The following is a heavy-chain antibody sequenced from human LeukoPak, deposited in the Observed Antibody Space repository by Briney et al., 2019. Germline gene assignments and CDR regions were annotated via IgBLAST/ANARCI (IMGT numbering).Heavy chain of an antibody. V-gene: IGHV1-18*01. CDR3: ARDFSGYDSLDY. J-gene: IGHJ4*02. CDR1: GYTFTSYD. CDR2: ISAYNGNT. Sequence: ASVKVSCKASGYTFTSYDINWVRQAPGQGLEWMGWISAYNGNTNYAQKLQGRVTMTTDTSTSTAYMELRSLRSDDTAVYYCARDFSGYDSLDYWGQGTLVTVSS. D-gene: IGHD5-12*01.